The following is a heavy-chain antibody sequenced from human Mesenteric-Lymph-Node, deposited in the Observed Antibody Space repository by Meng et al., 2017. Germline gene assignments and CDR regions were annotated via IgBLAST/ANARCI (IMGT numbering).Heavy chain of an antibody. CDR1: GFTFRNYA. CDR3: ARDRGEYAFDI. J-gene: IGHJ3*02. Sequence: GESLKISCAASGFTFRNYAMSWVRQAPGKGLEWVSAISGSGGSTYYADSVKGRFTISRDNSKNTLYLQMNSLRAEDTAVYYCARDRGEYAFDIWGQGTMVTVSS. V-gene: IGHV3-23*01. CDR2: ISGSGGST.